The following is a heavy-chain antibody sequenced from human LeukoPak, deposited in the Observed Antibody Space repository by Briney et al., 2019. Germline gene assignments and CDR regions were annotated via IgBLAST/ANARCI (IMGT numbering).Heavy chain of an antibody. D-gene: IGHD3-22*01. Sequence: GASVKVSCKASGYTFTSYDINWVRQATGQGLEWMGWMNPNSGNTGYAQKFQGRVTMTRNTSISTAYMELSSLRSEDTAVYYCATDFPRANHYDSSGYPRWDYWGQGTLVTVSS. V-gene: IGHV1-8*01. J-gene: IGHJ4*02. CDR3: ATDFPRANHYDSSGYPRWDY. CDR1: GYTFTSYD. CDR2: MNPNSGNT.